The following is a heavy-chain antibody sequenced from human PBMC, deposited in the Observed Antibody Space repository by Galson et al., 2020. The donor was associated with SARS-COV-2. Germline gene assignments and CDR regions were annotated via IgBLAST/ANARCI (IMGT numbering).Heavy chain of an antibody. CDR3: AGSVRYFDWLSSDY. Sequence: GESLKIYCKGSGYSFTSYWIGWVRQMPGKGLEWMGIIYPGDSDTRYSPSFQGQVTISVDKSISTAYLQWSSLKASDTAMYYCAGSVRYFDWLSSDYCGQGTLVTVSS. V-gene: IGHV5-51*01. CDR1: GYSFTSYW. D-gene: IGHD3-9*01. CDR2: IYPGDSDT. J-gene: IGHJ4*02.